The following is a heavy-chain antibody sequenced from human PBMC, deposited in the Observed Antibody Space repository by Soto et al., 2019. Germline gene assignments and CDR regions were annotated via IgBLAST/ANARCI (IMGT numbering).Heavy chain of an antibody. D-gene: IGHD6-19*01. CDR1: GYIFTSYG. V-gene: IGHV1-18*01. Sequence: SVKVSCKASGYIFTSYGISWVRQAPGQGLEWVGRVSTYNGNTKYAQKLQGRVTMTTDTSASIAYMELRSLRSDDTAVYYCARDKGQWRVSDWGQGTLVTVSS. CDR2: VSTYNGNT. CDR3: ARDKGQWRVSD. J-gene: IGHJ1*01.